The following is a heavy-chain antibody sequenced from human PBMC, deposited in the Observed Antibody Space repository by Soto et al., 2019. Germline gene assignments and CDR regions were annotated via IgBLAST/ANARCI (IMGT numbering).Heavy chain of an antibody. V-gene: IGHV1-2*04. Sequence: RASVKVSCKASGYTFTGYYMHWVRQAPGQGLEWMGWINPNSGGTNYAQKFQGWVTMTRDTSISTAYMELSRLRSGDTAVYYCARDSPPLNYDILTGSLDYWGQGTLVTVSS. CDR2: INPNSGGT. J-gene: IGHJ4*02. CDR1: GYTFTGYY. D-gene: IGHD3-9*01. CDR3: ARDSPPLNYDILTGSLDY.